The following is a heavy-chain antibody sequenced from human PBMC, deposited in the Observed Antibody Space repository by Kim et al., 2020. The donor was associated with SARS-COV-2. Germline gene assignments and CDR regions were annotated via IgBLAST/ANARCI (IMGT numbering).Heavy chain of an antibody. CDR1: GFTFSSYW. CDR3: ARVVRYFDWLSDY. D-gene: IGHD3-9*01. V-gene: IGHV3-7*03. CDR2: IKQDGSEK. Sequence: GGSLRLSCAASGFTFSSYWMSWVRQAPGKGLEWVANIKQDGSEKYYVDSVKGRFTISRDNAKNSLYLQMNSLRAEDTAVYYCARVVRYFDWLSDYWGQGTLVTVSS. J-gene: IGHJ4*02.